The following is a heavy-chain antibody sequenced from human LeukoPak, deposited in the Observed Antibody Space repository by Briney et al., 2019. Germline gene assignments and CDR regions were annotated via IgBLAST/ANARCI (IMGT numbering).Heavy chain of an antibody. D-gene: IGHD6-13*01. Sequence: SETLSLTCTVSGGSISSYYWSWIRQPPGKGLEWIGYIYYSGSTNDNPSLKSRVTISVDTSKNQFSLKLSSVTAADTAVYYCAREQLSSSRATFDYWGQGTLVTVSS. CDR2: IYYSGST. J-gene: IGHJ4*02. V-gene: IGHV4-59*01. CDR3: AREQLSSSRATFDY. CDR1: GGSISSYY.